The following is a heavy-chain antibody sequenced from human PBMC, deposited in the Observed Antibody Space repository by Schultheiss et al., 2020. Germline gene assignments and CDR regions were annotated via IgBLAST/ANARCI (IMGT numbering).Heavy chain of an antibody. CDR3: ARGWREYQLLYSPRYFDY. Sequence: LETLSLTCTVSGGSISSYYWSWIRQPAGKGLEWIGRIYTSGSTNYNPSLKSRVTMSVDTSKNQFSLKLSSVTAADTAVYYCARGWREYQLLYSPRYFDYWGKGTLVTVSS. V-gene: IGHV4-4*07. CDR2: IYTSGST. CDR1: GGSISSYY. D-gene: IGHD2-2*02. J-gene: IGHJ4*02.